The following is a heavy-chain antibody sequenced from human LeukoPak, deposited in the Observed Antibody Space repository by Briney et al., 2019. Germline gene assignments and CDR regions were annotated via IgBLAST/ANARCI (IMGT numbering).Heavy chain of an antibody. D-gene: IGHD3-10*01. Sequence: SVKVSCKASGGTFSSYAISWVRQAPGQGLEWMGGIIPIFGTANYAQKFQGRVTITADESTSTAYMELSGLRSEDTAVYYCARVVWFGELWWFDPWGQGTLVTVSS. CDR3: ARVVWFGELWWFDP. J-gene: IGHJ5*02. V-gene: IGHV1-69*13. CDR2: IIPIFGTA. CDR1: GGTFSSYA.